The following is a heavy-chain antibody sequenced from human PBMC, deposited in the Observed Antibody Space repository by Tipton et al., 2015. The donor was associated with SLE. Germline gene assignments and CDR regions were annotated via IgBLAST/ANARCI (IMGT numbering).Heavy chain of an antibody. CDR1: GYTFTNYD. D-gene: IGHD3/OR15-3a*01. Sequence: QSGPEVKKPGASVKVSCKASGYTFTNYDINWVRQATGQGLEWMGWMNPNSGNTGCAQKFQGRVTMTRNTSISTAYMELRTLRYEDTAVYYCARGSVIWTVSFGVDVWGQGTTVIVSS. J-gene: IGHJ6*02. V-gene: IGHV1-8*01. CDR2: MNPNSGNT. CDR3: ARGSVIWTVSFGVDV.